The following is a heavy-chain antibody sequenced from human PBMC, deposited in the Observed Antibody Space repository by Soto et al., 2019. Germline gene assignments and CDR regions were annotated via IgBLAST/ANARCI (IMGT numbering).Heavy chain of an antibody. J-gene: IGHJ3*01. V-gene: IGHV3-74*01. CDR1: EFTFRSYW. Sequence: PGGSLRLSCAASEFTFRSYWMHWVRQSPGKGLVWVSRISGDGSSTNYADSVKGRFTISRDNAKNTVYLLIDSLRAEDTAVYYCARSLPGTYGAFDLWGQGTMVTVSS. CDR3: ARSLPGTYGAFDL. D-gene: IGHD1-7*01. CDR2: ISGDGSST.